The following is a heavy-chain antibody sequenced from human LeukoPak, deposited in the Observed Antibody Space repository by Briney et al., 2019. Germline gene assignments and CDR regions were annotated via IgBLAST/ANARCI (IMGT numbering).Heavy chain of an antibody. CDR2: IIPVFNTI. V-gene: IGHV1-69*01. D-gene: IGHD4-23*01. J-gene: IGHJ6*02. Sequence: GSSVKVSCKASGGTFSSYGVSWVRQAPGQGLEWMGGIIPVFNTINYAQRFQGRVTLTVDESTSTAYMELSSLRSEDTAVYYCARGNSRWSTPSSSYYYRMDVWGQGTTVAVSS. CDR3: ARGNSRWSTPSSSYYYRMDV. CDR1: GGTFSSYG.